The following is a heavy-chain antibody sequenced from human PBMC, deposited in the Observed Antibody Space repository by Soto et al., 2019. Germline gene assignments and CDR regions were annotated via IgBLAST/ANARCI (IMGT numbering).Heavy chain of an antibody. CDR2: ANWNDGK. D-gene: IGHD3-16*01. CDR1: GFSLITTSEA. J-gene: IGHJ6*02. Sequence: QITLMADGPTLVTATQTLTPTFTFSGFSLITTSEAVFWIRQPPGTAPQWHALANWNDGKRYRPPLRPSLTIRKATSRNQVVLSLTHLDPVETGTYYCAHIRLRATSTNYNGLDVRGQGTTVSVSS. CDR3: AHIRLRATSTNYNGLDV. V-gene: IGHV2-5*01.